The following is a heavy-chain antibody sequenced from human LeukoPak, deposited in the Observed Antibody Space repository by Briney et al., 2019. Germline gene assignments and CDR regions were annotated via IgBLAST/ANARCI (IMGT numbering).Heavy chain of an antibody. CDR2: ISYDGSNK. CDR1: GFTFSRYG. V-gene: IGHV3-30*18. J-gene: IGHJ4*02. Sequence: GGSLRLSCVASGFTFSRYGMHWVRQAPGKGLEWVAVISYDGSNKYYADSVKGRFTISRDNSKNTLYLQLNSLRAEDTALYYCANTGNSRGAYWGQGTLVTVSS. D-gene: IGHD2/OR15-2a*01. CDR3: ANTGNSRGAY.